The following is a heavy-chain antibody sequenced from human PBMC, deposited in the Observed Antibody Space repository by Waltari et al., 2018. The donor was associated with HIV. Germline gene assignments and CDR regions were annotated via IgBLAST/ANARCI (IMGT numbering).Heavy chain of an antibody. CDR1: GYTFTGYD. CDR3: ARGPPNDLWPPQTRHMDV. D-gene: IGHD3-3*01. J-gene: IGHJ6*02. Sequence: QVQLVQSGTEVKKPGASVKVSCKASGYTFTGYDMNWVRQATGQGLEWMGWMNPTSGTTSYAHKFQGRVPMTSNTSIRTAYMELTSLRSEDTAVYYCARGPPNDLWPPQTRHMDVWGQGTTVTVSS. CDR2: MNPTSGTT. V-gene: IGHV1-8*01.